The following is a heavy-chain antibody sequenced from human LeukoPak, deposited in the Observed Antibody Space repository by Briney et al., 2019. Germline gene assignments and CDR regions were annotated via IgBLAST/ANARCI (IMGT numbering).Heavy chain of an antibody. J-gene: IGHJ4*02. CDR1: GYTFTNYA. D-gene: IGHD3-22*01. V-gene: IGHV7-4-1*02. CDR2: INTNTGNP. Sequence: ASVKVSCKASGYTFTNYAMNWVRQAPGQGLEWMGWINTNTGNPTYAQGFTGRFVFSLDTSVSTAYLRISSLKAEDTAVYYCARGVGDSSGYYARFDYWGQGTLVTVSS. CDR3: ARGVGDSSGYYARFDY.